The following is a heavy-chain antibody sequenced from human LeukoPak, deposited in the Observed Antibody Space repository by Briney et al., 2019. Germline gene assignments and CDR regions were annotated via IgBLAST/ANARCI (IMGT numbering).Heavy chain of an antibody. CDR3: ARDSGQDAFDI. CDR1: GFTFSSYW. Sequence: PGGSLRLSCAASGFTFSSYWMSWVRQAPGKGLEWVANIKQDGSEKYYVDSVKGRFTVSRDNAKNSLYLQMNSLRAEDTAVYYCARDSGQDAFDIWGQGTMVTVSS. J-gene: IGHJ3*02. CDR2: IKQDGSEK. V-gene: IGHV3-7*01. D-gene: IGHD6-25*01.